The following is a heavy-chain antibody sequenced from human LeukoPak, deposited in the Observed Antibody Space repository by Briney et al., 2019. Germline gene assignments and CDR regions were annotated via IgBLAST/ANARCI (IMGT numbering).Heavy chain of an antibody. CDR1: GYTFTGYY. J-gene: IGHJ4*02. Sequence: ASVKVSCKPSGYTFTGYYMHWVRQAPGQGLEWMGRINPNSGGTNYAQKFQGRVTMTRDTSISTAYMELSRLRSDDTAVYYCARGEGLLSGNRPVDYWGQGTLVTVSS. CDR3: ARGEGLLSGNRPVDY. D-gene: IGHD1-26*01. V-gene: IGHV1-2*06. CDR2: INPNSGGT.